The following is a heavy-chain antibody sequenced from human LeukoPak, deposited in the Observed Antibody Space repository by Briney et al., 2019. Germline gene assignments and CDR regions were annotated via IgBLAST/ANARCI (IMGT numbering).Heavy chain of an antibody. D-gene: IGHD3-22*01. J-gene: IGHJ4*02. V-gene: IGHV3-30*02. CDR1: GFTFSSYG. Sequence: PGRSLRLSCAASGFTFSSYGMHWVRQAPGKGLEWVAFIRYDGSNKYYADSVKGRFTISRDNSKNTLYLQMNSLRAEDTAVYYCAKDDYYDTSGYRDWGQGTLVTVSS. CDR3: AKDDYYDTSGYRD. CDR2: IRYDGSNK.